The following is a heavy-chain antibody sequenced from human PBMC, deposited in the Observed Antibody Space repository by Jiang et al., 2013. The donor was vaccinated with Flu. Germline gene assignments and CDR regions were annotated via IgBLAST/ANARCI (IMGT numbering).Heavy chain of an antibody. CDR1: GFTFSNYA. J-gene: IGHJ6*03. Sequence: VQLLESGGGLVQPGGSLRLSCAASGFTFSNYAMSWVRQAPGKGLEWLSGISGSGDNTYHADSVKGRFTISRDNSKNTLYLQMNSLRAEDTATYYCAKAIYCSSTSCYIHFYYMDVWGKGTTVTVSS. CDR2: ISGSGDNT. V-gene: IGHV3-23*01. CDR3: AKAIYCSSTSCYIHFYYMDV. D-gene: IGHD2-2*02.